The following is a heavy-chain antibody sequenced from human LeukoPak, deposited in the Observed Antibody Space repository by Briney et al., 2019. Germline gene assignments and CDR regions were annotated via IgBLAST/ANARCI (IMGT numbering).Heavy chain of an antibody. J-gene: IGHJ4*02. CDR2: IKQDGSEK. CDR3: ARVAYYYDSSGYRY. D-gene: IGHD3-22*01. V-gene: IGHV3-7*01. Sequence: GGSLRLSCAASGFTFTNAWMGWVRQAPGKGLEWVANIKQDGSEKYYVDSVKGRFTISRDNAKNSLYLQMNSLRAEDTAVYYCARVAYYYDSSGYRYWGQGTLVTVSS. CDR1: GFTFTNAW.